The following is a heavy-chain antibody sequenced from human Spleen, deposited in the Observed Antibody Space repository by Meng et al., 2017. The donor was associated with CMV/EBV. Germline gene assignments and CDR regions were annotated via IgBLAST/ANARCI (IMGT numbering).Heavy chain of an antibody. V-gene: IGHV3-11*04. CDR3: AKDLIEVAVVPAAIGY. CDR2: ISSSGTTI. D-gene: IGHD2-2*01. J-gene: IGHJ4*02. Sequence: GESLKISCAASGFTFSYYYMSWIRQAPGKGLEWVSYISSSGTTIYYADSAKGRFTISRDNSKNTVYLQMNSLRPEDTAVYYCAKDLIEVAVVPAAIGYWGQGTLVTVSS. CDR1: GFTFSYYY.